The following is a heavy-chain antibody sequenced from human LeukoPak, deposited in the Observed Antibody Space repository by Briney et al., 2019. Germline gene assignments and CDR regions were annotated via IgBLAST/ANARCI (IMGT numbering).Heavy chain of an antibody. V-gene: IGHV3-23*01. CDR3: AKATGTFYYFDY. CDR1: GFTLSNYP. D-gene: IGHD1-1*01. CDR2: ISGSGGST. J-gene: IGHJ4*02. Sequence: PGGSLRLSCAASGFTLSNYPMGWVRQAPGKGLEWVSAISGSGGSTYYADSVKGRFTISRDNSKNTLYLQMNSLRAEDTAVYYCAKATGTFYYFDYWGQGTLVTVSS.